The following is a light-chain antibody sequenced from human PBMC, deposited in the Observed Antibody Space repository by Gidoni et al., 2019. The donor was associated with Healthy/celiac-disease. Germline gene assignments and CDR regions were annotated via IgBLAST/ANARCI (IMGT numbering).Light chain of an antibody. Sequence: QSVLTQPHSVAGAPGQRVTISFTGSSSNIGAGYDVHWYQQLPGTAPQLLIYGTSNRPSGVPDRFSGSKSGTSASLAITGLQAEDEADYYCQSYDSSLSALVVFGGGTKLTVL. CDR3: QSYDSSLSALVV. CDR2: GTS. J-gene: IGLJ2*01. CDR1: SSNIGAGYD. V-gene: IGLV1-40*01.